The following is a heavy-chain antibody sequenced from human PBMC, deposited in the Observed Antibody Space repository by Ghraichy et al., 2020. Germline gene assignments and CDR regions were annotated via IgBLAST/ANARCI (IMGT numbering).Heavy chain of an antibody. Sequence: ETLSLTCTVSGGSVRSAPYYWSWIRQSPGRGLEYIGYIHYSGSTNYNPSLKSRVTISVDTSKNQVSLKLTSVTAADTALYYCARDQGYSSGYYLDSWGQGTLVTVSS. V-gene: IGHV4-61*01. D-gene: IGHD6-19*01. CDR1: GGSVRSAPYY. J-gene: IGHJ4*02. CDR2: IHYSGST. CDR3: ARDQGYSSGYYLDS.